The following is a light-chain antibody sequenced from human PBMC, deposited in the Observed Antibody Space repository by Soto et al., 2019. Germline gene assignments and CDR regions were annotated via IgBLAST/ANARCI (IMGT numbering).Light chain of an antibody. CDR1: NSNIGTNA. J-gene: IGLJ2*01. CDR3: AAWDASLDGVL. V-gene: IGLV1-44*01. Sequence: QSVLTPPPSASGTPGQRVTISCSGSNSNIGTNAVNWYQQLPGTAHKLLIYSHNQRPSGIPDRFSGSKSGTSDSLAISGLQYDDEADYYCAAWDASLDGVLFGGGTKITVL. CDR2: SHN.